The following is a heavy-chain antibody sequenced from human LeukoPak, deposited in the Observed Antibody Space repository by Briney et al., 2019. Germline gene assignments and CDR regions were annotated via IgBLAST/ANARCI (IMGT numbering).Heavy chain of an antibody. CDR1: GGSFSGYY. D-gene: IGHD3-22*01. J-gene: IGHJ4*02. V-gene: IGHV4-34*01. Sequence: PSETLSLTCAVYGGSFSGYYWSWIRQPPGKGLEWIGEINHSGSTNYNPSLKSRVTISVDTSKNQFSLKLSSVTAADTAVYYCARLDSSGYYYLPDWGQGTLVTVSS. CDR3: ARLDSSGYYYLPD. CDR2: INHSGST.